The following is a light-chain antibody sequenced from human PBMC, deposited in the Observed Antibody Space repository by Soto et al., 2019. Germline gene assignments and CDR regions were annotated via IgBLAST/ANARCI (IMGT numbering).Light chain of an antibody. CDR3: LQHNSYPIT. J-gene: IGKJ5*01. V-gene: IGKV1-17*03. CDR1: QGISNY. CDR2: AAS. Sequence: DIQMTHSPSAMSASVGDRVTITCRASQGISNYLAWFQQKPGKAPKRLIYAASVLQSGVSSRFSGSGSGTEFTLTISSLQPEDFATYYCLQHNSYPITFGQGTRLEIK.